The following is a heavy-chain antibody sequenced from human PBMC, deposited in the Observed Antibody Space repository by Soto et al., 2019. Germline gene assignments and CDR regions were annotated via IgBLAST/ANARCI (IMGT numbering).Heavy chain of an antibody. V-gene: IGHV4-61*08. D-gene: IGHD4-17*01. CDR1: GFSLSRKGMS. CDR2: VYYSGTT. CDR3: ARTTAVPNTLRSRYFFDY. J-gene: IGHJ4*02. Sequence: TLILTCAFSGFSLSRKGMSVSWIRQPPGKRLEWIGYVYYSGTTNYNPSLKSRVTISVDLSKNRFSLRLSSVTTADTALYYCARTTAVPNTLRSRYFFDYWGQGTLVTVSS.